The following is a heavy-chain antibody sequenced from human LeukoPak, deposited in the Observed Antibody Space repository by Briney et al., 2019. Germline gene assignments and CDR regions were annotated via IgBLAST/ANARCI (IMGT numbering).Heavy chain of an antibody. CDR2: INPSGGST. Sequence: ASVKVSCKASGYTFTSYYMHWVRQAPGQGLEWMGIINPSGGSTSYAQKFQGRVTMTRDMSTSTAYMELSRLRSDDTAVYYCARDDYYGSGSYNWFDPWGQGTLVTVSS. CDR3: ARDDYYGSGSYNWFDP. V-gene: IGHV1-46*01. CDR1: GYTFTSYY. J-gene: IGHJ5*02. D-gene: IGHD3-10*01.